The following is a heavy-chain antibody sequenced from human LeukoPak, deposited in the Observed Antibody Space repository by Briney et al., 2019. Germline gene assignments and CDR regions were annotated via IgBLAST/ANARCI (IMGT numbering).Heavy chain of an antibody. Sequence: SETLSLTCTVAGGSISSSSYYWGWIRQPPGKGLEWIGEINHSGSTNYNPSLKSRVTISVDTSKNQFSLKLSSVTAADTAVYYCARGTGIAVAGSTKTKTQPPYYYYYMDVWGKGTTVTVSS. CDR1: GGSISSSSYY. V-gene: IGHV4-39*07. CDR2: INHSGST. D-gene: IGHD6-19*01. J-gene: IGHJ6*03. CDR3: ARGTGIAVAGSTKTKTQPPYYYYYMDV.